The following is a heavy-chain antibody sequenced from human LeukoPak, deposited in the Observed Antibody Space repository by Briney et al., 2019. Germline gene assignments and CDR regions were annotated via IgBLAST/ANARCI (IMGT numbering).Heavy chain of an antibody. CDR2: INPNSGDT. D-gene: IGHD6-19*01. V-gene: IGHV1-2*02. CDR1: GYIFTGYY. CDR3: TRGAPQWLAQAYGMDV. Sequence: GASVKVSCKASGYIFTGYYMYWVRQAPGQGLEWMGWINPNSGDTNYVQKFQGRVTMTRDTSISIAYMELGRLGSDDTAVYYCTRGAPQWLAQAYGMDVWGQGTTVTVSS. J-gene: IGHJ6*02.